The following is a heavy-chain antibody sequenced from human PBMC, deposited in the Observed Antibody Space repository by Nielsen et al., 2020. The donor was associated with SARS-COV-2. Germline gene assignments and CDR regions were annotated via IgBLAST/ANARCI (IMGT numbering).Heavy chain of an antibody. J-gene: IGHJ4*02. D-gene: IGHD1-26*01. CDR2: IKPNSGGA. Sequence: ASVQVSCKASGYTFTGYSLHWLRQAPGQGLEWVGWIKPNSGGATYAQKFQGWVTMTRDTSASTAYMELSSLRPEYTAVYYCATSGSYYDHFDYWGQGTLVTVSS. CDR1: GYTFTGYS. CDR3: ATSGSYYDHFDY. V-gene: IGHV1-2*04.